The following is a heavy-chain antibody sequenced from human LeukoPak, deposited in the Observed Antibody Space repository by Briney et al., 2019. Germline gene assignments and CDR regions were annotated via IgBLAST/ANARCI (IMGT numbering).Heavy chain of an antibody. V-gene: IGHV4-59*01. Sequence: SETLSLTCSVSGGSINSYYWSWIRQPPGKGLECIGYIYYSGSTNYNPSLKSRVTISVDTSKNQFSLKLSSVTAADTAVYYCARWPVVAAGMNWFDPWGQGTLVTVSS. J-gene: IGHJ5*02. D-gene: IGHD2-15*01. CDR1: GGSINSYY. CDR3: ARWPVVAAGMNWFDP. CDR2: IYYSGST.